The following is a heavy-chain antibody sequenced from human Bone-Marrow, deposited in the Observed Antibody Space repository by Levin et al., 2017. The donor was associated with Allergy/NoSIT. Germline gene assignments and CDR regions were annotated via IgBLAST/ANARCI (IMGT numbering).Heavy chain of an antibody. CDR1: GFTFSSYG. Sequence: GESLKISCAASGFTFSSYGMHWVRQAPGKGLEWVAVISYDGSNKYYADSVKGRFTISRDNSKNTLYLQMNSLRAEDTAVYYCAKLGWELGYWGQGTLVTVSS. J-gene: IGHJ4*02. V-gene: IGHV3-30*18. CDR2: ISYDGSNK. D-gene: IGHD1-26*01. CDR3: AKLGWELGY.